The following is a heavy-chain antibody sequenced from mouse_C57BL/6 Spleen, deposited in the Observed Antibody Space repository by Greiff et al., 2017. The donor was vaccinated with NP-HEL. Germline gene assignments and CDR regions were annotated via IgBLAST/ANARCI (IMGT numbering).Heavy chain of an antibody. J-gene: IGHJ4*01. CDR1: GYAFSSYW. Sequence: VMLVESGAELVKPGASVKISCKASGYAFSSYWMNWVKQRPGKGLEWIGQIYPGDGDTNYNGKFKGKATLTADKSSSTAYMQLSSLTSEDSAVYFCASRANYYAMDYWGQGTSVTVSS. CDR3: ASRANYYAMDY. CDR2: IYPGDGDT. D-gene: IGHD3-3*01. V-gene: IGHV1-80*01.